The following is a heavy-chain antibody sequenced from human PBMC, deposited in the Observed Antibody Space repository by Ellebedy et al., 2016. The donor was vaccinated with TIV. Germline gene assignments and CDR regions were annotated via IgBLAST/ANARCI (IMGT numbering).Heavy chain of an antibody. J-gene: IGHJ5*02. CDR2: ISGSGGST. CDR1: GFTFSSYA. V-gene: IGHV3-23*01. D-gene: IGHD6-19*01. Sequence: GGSLRLXXAASGFTFSSYAMSWVRQAPGKGLEWVSAISGSGGSTYYADSVKGRFTISRDNSKNTLYLQMNSLRAEDTAVYYCARCLAGVSSGWYRWGQGTLVTVSS. CDR3: ARCLAGVSSGWYR.